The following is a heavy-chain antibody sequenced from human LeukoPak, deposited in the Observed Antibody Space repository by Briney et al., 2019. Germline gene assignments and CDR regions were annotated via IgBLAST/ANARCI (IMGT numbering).Heavy chain of an antibody. V-gene: IGHV3-11*01. CDR3: ARGKGLLDY. J-gene: IGHJ4*02. Sequence: PGGCLRLSCAVSGFTFRDSYMSWVRQAPGKGLEWLSYISNSSSDIYYADSVKGRFSISRDNAQNLLFLQMNSPTVEDTAIYYCARGKGLLDYWGQGTVVTVSS. CDR2: ISNSSSDI. D-gene: IGHD3-22*01. CDR1: GFTFRDSY.